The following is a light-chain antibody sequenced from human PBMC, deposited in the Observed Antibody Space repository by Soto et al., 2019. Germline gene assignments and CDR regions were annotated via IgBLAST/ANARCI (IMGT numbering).Light chain of an antibody. CDR3: QQYSNWPLT. Sequence: EIVVPQSPTTPSVSPGARATLSCRASQSVSSDLAWYHQKPGQAPRLLIFGASTRAAGIPARFSGSGSGTEFTLTISSLQSEDFAVYYCQQYSNWPLTFGGGTKVHIK. CDR1: QSVSSD. CDR2: GAS. V-gene: IGKV3-15*01. J-gene: IGKJ4*01.